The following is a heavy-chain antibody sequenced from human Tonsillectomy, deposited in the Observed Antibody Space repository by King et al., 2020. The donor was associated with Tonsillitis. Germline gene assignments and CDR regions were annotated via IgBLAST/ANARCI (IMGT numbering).Heavy chain of an antibody. D-gene: IGHD5-12*01. Sequence: VTLKESGPALVKPTQTLTLTCTFSGFSLSTSGMCVSWIRQPPGKALEWLARIDWDDDKFYSTSLKTRLTISKDTSKNQVVLTITNMDPVDTATYYCARISRGYHFGFDPWGQGTLVTVSS. V-gene: IGHV2-70*04. CDR2: IDWDDDK. CDR1: GFSLSTSGMC. J-gene: IGHJ5*02. CDR3: ARISRGYHFGFDP.